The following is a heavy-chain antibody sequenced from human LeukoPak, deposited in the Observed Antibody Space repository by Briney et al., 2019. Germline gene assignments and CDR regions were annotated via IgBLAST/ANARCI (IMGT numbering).Heavy chain of an antibody. CDR2: IYYSGAT. J-gene: IGHJ4*02. Sequence: SETLSLTCTVSGGSISSSGYYWGWIRQPPGKGLEWIGSIYYSGATYYSPSLKSRVTISLDTSENQFSLKLNSVTAADTAVYYCARQGDGGYTYGNSDSWGQGTLVTVSS. CDR1: GGSISSSGYY. V-gene: IGHV4-39*01. D-gene: IGHD5-18*01. CDR3: ARQGDGGYTYGNSDS.